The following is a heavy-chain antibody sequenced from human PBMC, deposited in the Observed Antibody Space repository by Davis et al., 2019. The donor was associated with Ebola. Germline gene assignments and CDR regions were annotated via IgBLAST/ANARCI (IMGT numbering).Heavy chain of an antibody. Sequence: MPSETLSLTCTVSGGSISSYYWSWIRQPPGKGLEWIGYIYYSGSTYYNPSLKSRVTISVDTSKNQFSLKLSSVTAADTAVYYCARHYDFWSGYYSFDYWGQGTLVTVSS. CDR2: IYYSGST. V-gene: IGHV4-59*04. D-gene: IGHD3-3*01. CDR3: ARHYDFWSGYYSFDY. J-gene: IGHJ4*02. CDR1: GGSISSYY.